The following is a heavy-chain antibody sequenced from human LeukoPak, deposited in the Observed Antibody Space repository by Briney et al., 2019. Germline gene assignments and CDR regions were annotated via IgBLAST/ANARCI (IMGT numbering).Heavy chain of an antibody. V-gene: IGHV4-61*08. CDR1: GGSISSGGYY. CDR2: IYYSGST. J-gene: IGHJ3*02. Sequence: PSETLSLTCTVSGGSISSGGYYWSWIRQPPGKGLEWIGYIYYSGSTNYNPSLKSRVTISVDTSKNQFSLKLSSVTAADTAVYYCARRDGYNPTLGLNDAFDIWGQGTMVTVSS. D-gene: IGHD5-24*01. CDR3: ARRDGYNPTLGLNDAFDI.